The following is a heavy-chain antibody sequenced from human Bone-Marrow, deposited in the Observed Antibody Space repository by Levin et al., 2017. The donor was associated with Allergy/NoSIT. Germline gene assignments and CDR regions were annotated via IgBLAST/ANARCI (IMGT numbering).Heavy chain of an antibody. CDR3: AKDGDAAYQRVG. CDR2: ISGVNGGT. Sequence: GASMKVSCAASGFTFSSFAMTWVRQAPGQGLEWVSGISGVNGGTYYADSVKGRFTISRDNSKNRLYLQMNSLRAEDTAVYYCAKDGDAAYQRVGWGQGTLVTVSS. D-gene: IGHD1-26*01. V-gene: IGHV3-23*01. J-gene: IGHJ4*02. CDR1: GFTFSSFA.